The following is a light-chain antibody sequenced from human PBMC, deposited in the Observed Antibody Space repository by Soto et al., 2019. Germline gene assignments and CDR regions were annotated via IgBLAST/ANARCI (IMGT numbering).Light chain of an antibody. CDR1: STDVGGYNY. V-gene: IGLV2-14*01. J-gene: IGLJ1*01. CDR2: EVN. Sequence: QSALAQPSSVSGSPGQSITISCTGTSTDVGGYNYVSWYQHHPGKGPKLIIYEVNNRPSGVSDRFSGSKSGNKASLTISNLEAEDESDYYCGSYTSTDTPFVFGTGNKVIVL. CDR3: GSYTSTDTPFV.